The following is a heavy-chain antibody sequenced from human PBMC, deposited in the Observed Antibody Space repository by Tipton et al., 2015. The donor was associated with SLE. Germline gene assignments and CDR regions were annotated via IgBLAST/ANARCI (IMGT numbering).Heavy chain of an antibody. D-gene: IGHD7-27*01. Sequence: TLSLTCTVSGGSISSYYWSWIRQPPGKGLEWIGYIYYSGSTNYNPSLKSRVTISVDTSKNQFSLKLSSVTAADTAVCYCARGTKLGNHYYYYYMDVWGKGTTVTVSS. CDR3: ARGTKLGNHYYYYYMDV. CDR1: GGSISSYY. CDR2: IYYSGST. V-gene: IGHV4-59*01. J-gene: IGHJ6*03.